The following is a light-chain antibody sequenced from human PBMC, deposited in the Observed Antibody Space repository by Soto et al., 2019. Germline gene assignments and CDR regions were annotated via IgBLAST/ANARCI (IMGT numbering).Light chain of an antibody. CDR2: EVS. CDR3: YSYTSSNTPV. J-gene: IGLJ3*02. Sequence: QSALTQPASVSGSPGQSITISCTGTSRDVGGYNYVSWYQQYPGKAPKLMIYEVSNRPSGVSNRFSGSKSANTASLTISGLQAEDEGDYYCYSYTSSNTPVFGGGTKLTVL. CDR1: SRDVGGYNY. V-gene: IGLV2-14*01.